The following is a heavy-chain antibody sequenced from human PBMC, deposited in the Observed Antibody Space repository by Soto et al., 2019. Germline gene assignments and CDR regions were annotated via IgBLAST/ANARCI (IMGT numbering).Heavy chain of an antibody. CDR1: GVTFSSYT. J-gene: IGHJ3*01. CDR2: IIPILGIT. CDR3: RWLMSGASDVSDF. D-gene: IGHD2-8*01. V-gene: IGHV1-69*02. Sequence: QVQLVQSGAEVKKPGSSVKVSCKASGVTFSSYTISWVRQAPGQGLEWMGRIIPILGITNYAQKFQGRVTIIANKATSTVHMELSSLGSEDTAMYSSRWLMSGASDVSDFWGQGTMVTVS.